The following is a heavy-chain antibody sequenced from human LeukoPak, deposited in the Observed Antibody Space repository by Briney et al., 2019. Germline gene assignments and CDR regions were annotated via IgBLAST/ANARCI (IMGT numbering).Heavy chain of an antibody. CDR1: GGSFSGYY. D-gene: IGHD3-22*01. Sequence: SETLSLTCAVYGGSFSGYYWSWIRQPPGKGLEWIGEINHSGSTNYNPPIKSRVTISVDPSKNQFYLNLSSVTAGDTPVYCCEEPYRGIYYYRHFQHWGQGTLVTVSS. CDR3: EEPYRGIYYYRHFQH. J-gene: IGHJ1*01. V-gene: IGHV4-34*01. CDR2: INHSGST.